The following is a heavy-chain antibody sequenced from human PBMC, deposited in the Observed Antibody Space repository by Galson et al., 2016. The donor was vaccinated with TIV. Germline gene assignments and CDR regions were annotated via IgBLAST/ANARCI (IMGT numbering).Heavy chain of an antibody. Sequence: SVKVSCKASGGVFSNLVISWVRQAPGQGLEWMGSINPIFGTANYAQKFQGRVTITADTSTSTFYMDLSSLRSEDTAIYYCARGRGYSFGSGSSYFDYWGQGSLVTVSS. V-gene: IGHV1-69*06. J-gene: IGHJ4*02. CDR1: GGVFSNLV. CDR2: INPIFGTA. D-gene: IGHD3-10*01. CDR3: ARGRGYSFGSGSSYFDY.